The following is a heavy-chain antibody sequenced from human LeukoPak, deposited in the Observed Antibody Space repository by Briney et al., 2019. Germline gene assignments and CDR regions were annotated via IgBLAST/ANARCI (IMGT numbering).Heavy chain of an antibody. CDR2: ISYSGST. V-gene: IGHV4-59*01. D-gene: IGHD6-19*01. CDR3: AGSSGWSGVLDY. J-gene: IGHJ4*02. CDR1: GGSITTYY. Sequence: PSETLSLTCTVSGGSITTYYWSWIRQPPEKGLEWIGYISYSGSTNNNPSLKSRVTTSLDTSKNQLSLKLTSVTAADSAVYYCAGSSGWSGVLDYWGQGTLVTVSS.